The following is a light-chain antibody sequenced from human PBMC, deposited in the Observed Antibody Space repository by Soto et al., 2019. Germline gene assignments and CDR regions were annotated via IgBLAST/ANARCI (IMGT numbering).Light chain of an antibody. CDR1: QSVSSSN. Sequence: EIVLTQSPGTLSLSPGERATLSCRASQSVSSSNLAWYQQKPGQAPRLLIYGASSRATGIPDRFSGSGSGTDFTLTISRLESEDFAVYYWQQYGSTPRTFGQGTKVEIK. V-gene: IGKV3-20*01. CDR3: QQYGSTPRT. J-gene: IGKJ1*01. CDR2: GAS.